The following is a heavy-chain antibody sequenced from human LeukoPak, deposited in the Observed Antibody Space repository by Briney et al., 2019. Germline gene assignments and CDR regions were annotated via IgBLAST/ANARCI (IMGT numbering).Heavy chain of an antibody. CDR1: GFTFSSYA. Sequence: PGGSLRLSCAASGFTFSSYAMSWVRQASGKGLEWVSAISGSGGSTYYADSVKGRFSISRDNSKNTLYLQMNSLRAEDTAVYYCAKNKELMVFVYWGQGTLVTVSS. V-gene: IGHV3-23*01. CDR3: AKNKELMVFVY. J-gene: IGHJ4*02. D-gene: IGHD2-8*01. CDR2: ISGSGGST.